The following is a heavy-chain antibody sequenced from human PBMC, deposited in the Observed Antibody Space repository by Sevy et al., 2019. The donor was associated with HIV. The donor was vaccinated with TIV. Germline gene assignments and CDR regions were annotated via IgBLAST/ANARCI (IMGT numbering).Heavy chain of an antibody. Sequence: SETLSLTCTVHGEPFSGYYWSWIRQPPGKGLEWIDEINHSGITHYNPSLKSRVTLSVDTSKNHFSLKLSSVTAADTAVYYCVRQDLATAAPRPYWGQGSLVTVSS. CDR1: GEPFSGYY. D-gene: IGHD6-6*01. CDR2: INHSGIT. J-gene: IGHJ4*02. V-gene: IGHV4-34*01. CDR3: VRQDLATAAPRPY.